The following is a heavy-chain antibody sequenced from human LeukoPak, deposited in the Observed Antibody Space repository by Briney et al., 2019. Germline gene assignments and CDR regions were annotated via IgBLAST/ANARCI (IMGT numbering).Heavy chain of an antibody. J-gene: IGHJ4*02. V-gene: IGHV3-74*01. Sequence: GGSLRLSCAASGFAFSNERMHWVRQAPGMGLFWVSYIDNDGTNPTYVDSVKGRFTISRDNAKSTLYLHINSLRPEDTGVYFCAKSDPPLPYWGQGTQVTVSS. CDR3: AKSDPPLPY. CDR2: IDNDGTNP. CDR1: GFAFSNER.